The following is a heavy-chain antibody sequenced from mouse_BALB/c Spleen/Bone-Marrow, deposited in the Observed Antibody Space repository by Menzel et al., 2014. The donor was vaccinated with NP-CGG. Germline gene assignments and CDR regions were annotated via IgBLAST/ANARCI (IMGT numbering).Heavy chain of an antibody. CDR1: GFTFSTYA. J-gene: IGHJ1*01. D-gene: IGHD2-4*01. V-gene: IGHV5-9-3*01. Sequence: EVQLVESGGGLAKPGGSLQLSCAGSGFTFSTYAMSWVRQTPEKRLEWVATISSSGSYTYYPDSVKGRFTISSDNAKNALYLQMSSLRSEDTAMVYCSRRRMITAYFDVWGAGTTVTVSS. CDR3: SRRRMITAYFDV. CDR2: ISSSGSYT.